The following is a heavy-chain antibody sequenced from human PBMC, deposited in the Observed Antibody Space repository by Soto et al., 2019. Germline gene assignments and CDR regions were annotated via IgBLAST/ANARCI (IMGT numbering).Heavy chain of an antibody. CDR1: GGSINSRGYY. V-gene: IGHV4-31*03. J-gene: IGHJ5*02. CDR3: ARQSESTGYFYGWFDP. CDR2: IYYSGSI. D-gene: IGHD3-9*01. Sequence: QVQLQESGPGLVRPSQTLSLTCTVSGGSINSRGYYWTWIRQHPGKGHEWIGNIYYSGSIHFNPSLKSRLTMLVDTSENQFSLKLTSVTAADTAVYYCARQSESTGYFYGWFDPWGQGTLVTVSS.